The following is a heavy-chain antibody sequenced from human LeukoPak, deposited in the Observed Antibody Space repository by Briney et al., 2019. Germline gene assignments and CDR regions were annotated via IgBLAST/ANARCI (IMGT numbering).Heavy chain of an antibody. J-gene: IGHJ6*03. CDR3: ARSASRGSGSYYKPKRYMDV. V-gene: IGHV1-8*01. Sequence: ASVKVSCKASGYTFTSYDINWVRRATGQGLEWMGWMNPNSGNTGYAQKFQGRVTMTRNTSISTAYMELSSLRSEDTAVYYCARSASRGSGSYYKPKRYMDVWGKGTTVTISS. D-gene: IGHD3-10*01. CDR2: MNPNSGNT. CDR1: GYTFTSYD.